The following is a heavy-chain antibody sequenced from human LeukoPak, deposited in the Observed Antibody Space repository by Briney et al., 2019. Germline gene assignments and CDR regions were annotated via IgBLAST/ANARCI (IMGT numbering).Heavy chain of an antibody. CDR1: GFTFSSYA. D-gene: IGHD2-21*02. J-gene: IGHJ3*02. CDR3: ASTNRHIVVVTAIPWYAFDI. V-gene: IGHV3-23*01. CDR2: ISGSGGST. Sequence: PGGSLRLSCAASGFTFSSYAMSWVRQAPGKGLEWVSAISGSGGSTYYADSVKGRFTISRDNSKNTLYLQMNSLRAEDTAVYYCASTNRHIVVVTAIPWYAFDIWGQGTMVTVSS.